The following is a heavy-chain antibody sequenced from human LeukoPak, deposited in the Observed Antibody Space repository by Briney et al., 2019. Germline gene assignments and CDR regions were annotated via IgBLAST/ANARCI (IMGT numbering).Heavy chain of an antibody. Sequence: SETLSLTCTVSGGSVSSGSYYWSWIRQPPGQGLEWIGYIYYSGSTNYNPSLKSRVAVSVDTSKNQFSLKLSSVTAADTAVYYCARITMVRGEPAFYFDYWGQGTLVTVSS. J-gene: IGHJ4*02. CDR3: ARITMVRGEPAFYFDY. D-gene: IGHD3-10*01. V-gene: IGHV4-61*01. CDR1: GGSVSSGSYY. CDR2: IYYSGST.